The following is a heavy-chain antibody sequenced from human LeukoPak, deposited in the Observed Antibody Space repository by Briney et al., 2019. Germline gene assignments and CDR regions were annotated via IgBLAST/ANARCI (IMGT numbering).Heavy chain of an antibody. CDR1: GFTFSDYY. J-gene: IGHJ5*02. V-gene: IGHV3-11*01. CDR2: ISSSGSTI. Sequence: GGSLRLSCAASGFTFSDYYMSWIRQAPGKGLEWVSYISSSGSTIYYADSVKGRFTISRDNAKNSLYLQMNSLRAEDTAEYYCARGIWASGSHPNWFDPWGQGTLVTVSS. CDR3: ARGIWASGSHPNWFDP. D-gene: IGHD1-26*01.